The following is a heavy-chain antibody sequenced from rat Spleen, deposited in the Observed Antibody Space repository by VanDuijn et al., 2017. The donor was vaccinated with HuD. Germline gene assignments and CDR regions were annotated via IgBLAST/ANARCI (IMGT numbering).Heavy chain of an antibody. J-gene: IGHJ2*01. CDR1: GYSITSNY. D-gene: IGHD1-10*01. CDR2: ISYSGST. Sequence: EVQLQESGPGLVKPSQSLSLTCSVTGYSITSNYWDWIRKFPGNKMEWMGYISYSGSTSYNPSLKSRISITRDTSKNQFFLQLNSVTTEDTATYYCARDNSGYWGQGVMVTVSS. V-gene: IGHV3-1*01. CDR3: ARDNSGY.